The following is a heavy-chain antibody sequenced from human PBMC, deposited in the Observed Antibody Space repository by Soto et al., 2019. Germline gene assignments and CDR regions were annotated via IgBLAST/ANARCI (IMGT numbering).Heavy chain of an antibody. V-gene: IGHV5-10-1*01. CDR2: IDPSDSYT. CDR3: ARRSTTGTTNYYYYGMDV. J-gene: IGHJ6*02. CDR1: GYSFTSYW. D-gene: IGHD1-1*01. Sequence: GESLRISFKGSGYSFTSYWISWVRQVPGKGLEWMGRIDPSDSYTNYSPSFQGHVTISADKSISTAYLQWSSLKASDTAMYYCARRSTTGTTNYYYYGMDVWGQGTTVTV.